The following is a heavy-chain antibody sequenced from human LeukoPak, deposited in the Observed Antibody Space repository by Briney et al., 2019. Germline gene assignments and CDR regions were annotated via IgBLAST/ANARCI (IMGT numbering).Heavy chain of an antibody. Sequence: SETLSLACSVSGDSISSGSYYWSWIRQPAGKGLEWIGRIYTSGSTNYNPSLKSRVTMSIDTSKNQFSLNLSSLTAADTAVYYCARALRYGSGNYYTAFFDYWGQGTLVTVSS. CDR2: IYTSGST. J-gene: IGHJ4*02. CDR1: GDSISSGSYY. CDR3: ARALRYGSGNYYTAFFDY. D-gene: IGHD3-10*01. V-gene: IGHV4-61*02.